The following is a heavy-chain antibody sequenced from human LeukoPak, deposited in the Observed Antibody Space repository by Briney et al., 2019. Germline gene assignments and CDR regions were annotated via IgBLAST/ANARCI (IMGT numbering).Heavy chain of an antibody. CDR3: ARDGLRTMVRGVIPFDY. Sequence: GGSLRLSCAASGFTFSGYAMHWVRQAPGKGLEWVAVISYDGSNKYYADSVKGRFTISRDNSKNTLYLQMNSLRAEDTAVYYCARDGLRTMVRGVIPFDYWGQGTLVTVSS. CDR2: ISYDGSNK. CDR1: GFTFSGYA. D-gene: IGHD3-10*01. J-gene: IGHJ4*02. V-gene: IGHV3-30*04.